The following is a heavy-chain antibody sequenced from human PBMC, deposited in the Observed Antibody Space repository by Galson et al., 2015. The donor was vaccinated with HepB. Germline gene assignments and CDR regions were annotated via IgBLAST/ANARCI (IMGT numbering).Heavy chain of an antibody. CDR3: ARQKTAATKFFDY. Sequence: SLRLSCAASGFTFNTYGMHWVRQAPGKGLEWVALIWSDGSNQYYADSVQGRFTISRDNSRNTLYLQMNSLRAEDTGVYYCARQKTAATKFFDYWGQGTLVTVSS. V-gene: IGHV3-33*01. CDR2: IWSDGSNQ. CDR1: GFTFNTYG. J-gene: IGHJ4*02. D-gene: IGHD6-13*01.